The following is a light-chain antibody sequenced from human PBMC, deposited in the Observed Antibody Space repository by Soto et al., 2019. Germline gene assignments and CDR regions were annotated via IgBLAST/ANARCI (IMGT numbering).Light chain of an antibody. Sequence: EIVLTQSPATLSLSPGERATLSCRASQSVSSYLAWYQQKPGQAPRLLIYDASNRATGIPARFSGSGSGTDFTLTISSLEPEDFVVYYYQQCSSWPLLTFGGGTKVEIK. CDR3: QQCSSWPLLT. CDR2: DAS. V-gene: IGKV3-11*01. CDR1: QSVSSY. J-gene: IGKJ4*01.